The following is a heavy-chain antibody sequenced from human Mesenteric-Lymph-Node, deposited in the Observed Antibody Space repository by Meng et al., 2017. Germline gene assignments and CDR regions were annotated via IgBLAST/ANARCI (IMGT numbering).Heavy chain of an antibody. J-gene: IGHJ4*02. CDR3: ARGTWAKWTP. CDR1: GGSGSSNSAA. D-gene: IGHD3/OR15-3a*01. CDR2: TYYRSKWYN. Sequence: QVRLPPSGPGLVKPSQTLSHSRAISGGSGSSNSAAWHWIRQSPSRGLEWLGRTYYRSKWYNDYAVSVKSRITINPDTSKNQFSLQLNSVTPEDTAVYYCARGTWAKWTPWGQGTLVTVSS. V-gene: IGHV6-1*01.